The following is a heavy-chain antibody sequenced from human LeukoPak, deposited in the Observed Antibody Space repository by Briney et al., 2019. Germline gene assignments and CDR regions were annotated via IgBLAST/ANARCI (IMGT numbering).Heavy chain of an antibody. CDR3: ARGKIWSGYYNYYYYYYMDV. Sequence: SVKVACKAAGGTFSSYTISWVRQAPGQELEWMGRIIPILGIANYAHKFQGRVTITADKSTSTAYMELSSLRSEDTAVYYCARGKIWSGYYNYYYYYYMDVWGKGTTVAVSS. CDR2: IIPILGIA. CDR1: GGTFSSYT. V-gene: IGHV1-69*02. J-gene: IGHJ6*03. D-gene: IGHD3-3*01.